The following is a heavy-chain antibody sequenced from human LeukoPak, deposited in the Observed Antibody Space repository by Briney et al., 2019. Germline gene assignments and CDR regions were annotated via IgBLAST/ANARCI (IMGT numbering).Heavy chain of an antibody. CDR3: HFVVPAGMYYYGMDF. D-gene: IGHD2-2*01. CDR1: GGSFSGYY. J-gene: IGHJ6*02. Sequence: SSETLSLTCAVYGGSFSGYYWSWIRQPPEKGLEWIGEINHSGSTNYNPSLKSRVTISVDTSKNQFSLKLSSVAAADTAVYYCHFVVPAGMYYYGMDFWGQGTTVTVSS. V-gene: IGHV4-34*01. CDR2: INHSGST.